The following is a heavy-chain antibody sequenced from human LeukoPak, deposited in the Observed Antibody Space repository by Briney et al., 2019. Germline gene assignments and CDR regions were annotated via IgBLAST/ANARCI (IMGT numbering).Heavy chain of an antibody. V-gene: IGHV5-10-1*01. CDR3: ARLGYCSTTSCYRAFDY. CDR2: IDPSDSYT. D-gene: IGHD2-2*02. Sequence: GESLKISCQGSGYSFATYWISWVRQMPGKGLEWMGRIDPSDSYTNYSPSFQGHVTISADKSISTAYLQWSSLKASDTAMYYCARLGYCSTTSCYRAFDYWGPGTLVTVSS. J-gene: IGHJ4*02. CDR1: GYSFATYW.